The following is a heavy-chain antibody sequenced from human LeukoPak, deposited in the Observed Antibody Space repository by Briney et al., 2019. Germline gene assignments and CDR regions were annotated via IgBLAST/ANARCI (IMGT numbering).Heavy chain of an antibody. CDR2: ISAYNGNT. D-gene: IGHD3-22*01. J-gene: IGHJ4*02. CDR1: GYTFTSYG. V-gene: IGHV1-18*01. CDR3: ARAGYYDSSGYTNFDY. Sequence: ASVKVSCKASGYTFTSYGISWVRQAPGQGLEWMGWISAYNGNTNYAQKLQGRVTMPTDTSTSTAYMELRSLRSDDTAVYYCARAGYYDSSGYTNFDYWGRGTLVTVSS.